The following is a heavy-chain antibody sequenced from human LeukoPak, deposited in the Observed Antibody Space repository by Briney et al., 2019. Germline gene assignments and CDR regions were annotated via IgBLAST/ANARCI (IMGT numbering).Heavy chain of an antibody. J-gene: IGHJ5*02. V-gene: IGHV3-15*01. D-gene: IGHD2-15*01. CDR3: ASIVVLVAARFDP. Sequence: GGSLRLSCAASGFTFSNAWMSWVRQAPGKGLEWVGRIQSKTDGGTTDYAAPVKGRFSISRDNSKNTLYLQMNSLRAEDTAVYYCASIVVLVAARFDPWGQGTLVTVSS. CDR1: GFTFSNAW. CDR2: IQSKTDGGTT.